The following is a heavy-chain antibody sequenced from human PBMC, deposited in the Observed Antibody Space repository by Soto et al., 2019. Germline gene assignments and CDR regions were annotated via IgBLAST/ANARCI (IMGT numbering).Heavy chain of an antibody. CDR2: INHSGRV. Sequence: QVQLQQWGAGLLKPSETLSLTCAVYGGSFSGHSWTWIRQSPGKGLEWIGDINHSGRVNYSPSLKSLVTISLDTSKTQFSLTLSAVTAADTAMYYCSTRAYDTNGYYRFDPWGQGTLVTVSS. D-gene: IGHD3-22*01. CDR1: GGSFSGHS. V-gene: IGHV4-34*01. J-gene: IGHJ5*01. CDR3: STRAYDTNGYYRFDP.